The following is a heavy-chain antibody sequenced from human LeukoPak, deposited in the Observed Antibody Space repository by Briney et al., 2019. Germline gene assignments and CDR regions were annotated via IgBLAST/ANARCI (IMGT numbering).Heavy chain of an antibody. V-gene: IGHV3-23*01. CDR3: AKYYKLSGYYLGGYDY. D-gene: IGHD3-22*01. CDR2: VLASGGRT. CDR1: GFTFSSYA. J-gene: IGHJ4*02. Sequence: GGSLRLSCAASGFTFSSYAMGWVRQPPGKGLEWVSAVLASGGRTFYADSVKGRFTISRDNSKNTLYLQMNSLRAEDAAVYYCAKYYKLSGYYLGGYDYWGQGTLVTVSS.